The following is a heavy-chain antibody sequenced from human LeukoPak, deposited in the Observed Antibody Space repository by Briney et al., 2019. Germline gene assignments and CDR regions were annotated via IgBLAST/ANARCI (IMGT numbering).Heavy chain of an antibody. J-gene: IGHJ6*03. V-gene: IGHV3-9*01. CDR3: AKQVGGYYMDV. CDR1: GVNFDDYA. Sequence: PGGSLRLSCAASGVNFDDYAMHWVRQSPGTGLEWVAGLNWDSRSMAYADSVRGRFTISRDNSKNTLYLQMNSLRAEDTSVYYCAKQVGGYYMDVWGKGTTVTVSS. CDR2: LNWDSRSM. D-gene: IGHD1-26*01.